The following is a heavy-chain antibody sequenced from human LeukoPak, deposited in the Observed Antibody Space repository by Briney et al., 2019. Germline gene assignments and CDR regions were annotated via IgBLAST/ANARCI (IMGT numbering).Heavy chain of an antibody. CDR3: AKDRRGDYVWGSYRPYYFDY. V-gene: IGHV3-23*01. Sequence: GGSLRLSCAASGFTFSSYAMSRVRQAPGKGLEWVSAISGSGGSTYYADSVKGRFTISRDNSKNTLYLQMNSLRAEDTAVYYCAKDRRGDYVWGSYRPYYFDYWGQGTLVTVSS. J-gene: IGHJ4*02. CDR1: GFTFSSYA. CDR2: ISGSGGST. D-gene: IGHD3-16*02.